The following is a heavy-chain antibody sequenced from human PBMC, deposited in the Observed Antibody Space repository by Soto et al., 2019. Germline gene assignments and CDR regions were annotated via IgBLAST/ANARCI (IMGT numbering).Heavy chain of an antibody. Sequence: SETLSLTCAVYGGSFSGYYWSWIRQPPGTGLEWIGELNHSGSTNYNPSLKSRVTISVDTSKNQFSLKLSSVTAADTAVYYCARGRRGYDILTGYFRERNWFDPWGQGTLVTVSS. J-gene: IGHJ5*02. CDR3: ARGRRGYDILTGYFRERNWFDP. CDR1: GGSFSGYY. CDR2: LNHSGST. V-gene: IGHV4-34*01. D-gene: IGHD3-9*01.